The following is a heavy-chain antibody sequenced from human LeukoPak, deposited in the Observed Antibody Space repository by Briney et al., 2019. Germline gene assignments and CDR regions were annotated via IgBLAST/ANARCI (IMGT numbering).Heavy chain of an antibody. CDR2: IYYTGTP. J-gene: IGHJ4*02. Sequence: TSKTLSLTCSVSGDSISGSYWNWIRQSPGKELEWIGNIYYTGTPKYNPSLTNRVTISADTSKGQVSLNLNSVTAADTAVYYCAKTLGRGSASGWYFFNYWGPGLLVTVSS. CDR3: AKTLGRGSASGWYFFNY. D-gene: IGHD1-1*01. CDR1: GDSISGSY. V-gene: IGHV4-59*01.